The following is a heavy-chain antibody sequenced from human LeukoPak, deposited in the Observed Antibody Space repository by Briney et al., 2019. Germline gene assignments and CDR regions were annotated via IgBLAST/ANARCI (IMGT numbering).Heavy chain of an antibody. CDR3: ARDPCHGALDI. CDR1: GFTFSSYA. CDR2: ISYDGSNK. Sequence: GGSLRLSCAASGFTFSSYAMHWVRQAPGKGLEWVAVISYDGSNKYYADSVKGRFTISRDNSKNTLYLQVNSLRAEDTAVYYCARDPCHGALDIWGQGTLVTVSS. J-gene: IGHJ3*02. V-gene: IGHV3-30-3*01.